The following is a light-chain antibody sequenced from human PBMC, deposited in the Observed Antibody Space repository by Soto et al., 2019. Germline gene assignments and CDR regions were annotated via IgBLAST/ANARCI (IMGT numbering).Light chain of an antibody. Sequence: EIWTTQSPATLSVSPLEIACLAFMTSQSVSSNLAWYQQKPGQAPRLLVYDTSNRVTGIPARFSGSGSGTDFTLTISRLEPEDFAVYYCQQHGTSPITFGQGTRLEIK. J-gene: IGKJ5*01. CDR2: DTS. CDR3: QQHGTSPIT. CDR1: QSVSSN. V-gene: IGKV3D-11*03.